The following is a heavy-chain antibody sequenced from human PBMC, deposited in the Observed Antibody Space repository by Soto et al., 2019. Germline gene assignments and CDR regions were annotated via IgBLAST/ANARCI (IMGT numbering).Heavy chain of an antibody. J-gene: IGHJ4*02. CDR3: ARASYDEGSGPIDY. CDR2: INPNSGGT. CDR1: GYTFTGYS. Sequence: VKLSCKASGYTFTGYSMHWVRQAPGQGLEWMGWINPNSGGTNYAQKFQGWVTMTGDTSISPAYMELSRLRSDDTAVYYCARASYDEGSGPIDYWGQDTLLTVSS. V-gene: IGHV1-2*04. D-gene: IGHD3-22*01.